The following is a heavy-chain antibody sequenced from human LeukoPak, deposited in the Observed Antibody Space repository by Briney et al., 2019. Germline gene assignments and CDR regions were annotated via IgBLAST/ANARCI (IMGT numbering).Heavy chain of an antibody. CDR1: GYTFTGYY. V-gene: IGHV1-2*06. CDR2: INPNSGGT. CDR3: PRVRGSGSSKPPFDY. D-gene: IGHD3-10*01. J-gene: IGHJ4*02. Sequence: ASVKVSCKASGYTFTGYYMHWVRQDPGQGLEWMGRINPNSGGTNYAQKFQGRVTMTRDTSISTAYMELSRLRSDDTAVYYCPRVRGSGSSKPPFDYWGQGTLVTVSS.